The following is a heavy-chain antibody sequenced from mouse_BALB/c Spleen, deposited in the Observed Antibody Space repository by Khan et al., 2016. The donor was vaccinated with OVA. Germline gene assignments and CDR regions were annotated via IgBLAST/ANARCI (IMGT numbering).Heavy chain of an antibody. V-gene: IGHV1-5*01. CDR3: TDCTCTGCFAY. Sequence: EVQLQQSGPVLVRPGASVKMSCKASGYTFTSYWIHWVKQRPGQGLEWIGGIYPVNSDTNYSQKFKGKANLTAVTSASTAYMELSSLTNEDSAVYYCTDCTCTGCFAYWGQGTMVTVSA. CDR1: GYTFTSYW. D-gene: IGHD2-14*01. CDR2: IYPVNSDT. J-gene: IGHJ3*01.